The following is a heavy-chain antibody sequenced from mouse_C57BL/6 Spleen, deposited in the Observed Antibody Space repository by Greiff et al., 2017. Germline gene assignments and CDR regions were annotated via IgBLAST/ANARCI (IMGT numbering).Heavy chain of an antibody. CDR2: IYYSGTI. V-gene: IGHV3-5*01. CDR3: ARRSGYDGYFDG. D-gene: IGHD2-3*01. CDR1: GISITTGNYR. J-gene: IGHJ1*03. Sequence: QSGPGLVKPSQTVFLTCTVTGISITTGNYRWSWLRQFPGNKLEWIGYIYYSGTITYNPSVTSRTTNTRDTPKTQFFLEMNSLTAEDTATYYCARRSGYDGYFDGWGTGTTVTVSS.